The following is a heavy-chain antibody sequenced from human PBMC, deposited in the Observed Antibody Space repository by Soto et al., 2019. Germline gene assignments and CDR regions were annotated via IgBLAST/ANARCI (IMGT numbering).Heavy chain of an antibody. V-gene: IGHV3-30-3*01. D-gene: IGHD1-26*01. J-gene: IGHJ4*02. CDR2: ISYDGSNK. CDR1: GFTFSSYA. Sequence: QVQLVESGGGVVQPGRSLRLSCAASGFTFSSYAMHWVRQAPGKGLEWVAVISYDGSNKYYADSVKGRFTISRDNSKNTLYLQMNSLRAEDTAVYYCARVPSGTYGGVEDWGQGTLVTVSS. CDR3: ARVPSGTYGGVED.